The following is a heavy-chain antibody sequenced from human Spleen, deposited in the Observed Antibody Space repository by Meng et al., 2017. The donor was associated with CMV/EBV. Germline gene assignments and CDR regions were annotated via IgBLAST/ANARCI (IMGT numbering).Heavy chain of an antibody. Sequence: ASVKVSCKASGYTFTSYDINWVRQATGQGLEWMGWMNPNSGNTGYAQKFQGRVTMTRNTSISTAYMELSSLRSEDTAVYYCAVQGSLGYCSSTSCSDFDYWGQGTLVTVSS. D-gene: IGHD2-2*01. CDR1: GYTFTSYD. J-gene: IGHJ4*02. V-gene: IGHV1-8*01. CDR3: AVQGSLGYCSSTSCSDFDY. CDR2: MNPNSGNT.